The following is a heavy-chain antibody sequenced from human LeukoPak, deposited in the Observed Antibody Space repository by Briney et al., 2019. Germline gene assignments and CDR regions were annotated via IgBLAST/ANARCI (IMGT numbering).Heavy chain of an antibody. CDR2: IYDSGST. J-gene: IGHJ3*02. CDR1: GGSIRSSYYY. V-gene: IGHV4-39*07. CDR3: ARVRDGYNYDAFDI. D-gene: IGHD5-24*01. Sequence: PSETLSLTCTVSGGSIRSSYYYWGWIRQPPGKGLEWIGSIYDSGSTYYNPSLKSRVTISVDTSKNQFSLKLSSVTAADTAVYYCARVRDGYNYDAFDIWGQGTMVTVSS.